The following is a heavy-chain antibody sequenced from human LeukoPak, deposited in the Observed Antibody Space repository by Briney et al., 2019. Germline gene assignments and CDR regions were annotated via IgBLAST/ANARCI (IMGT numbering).Heavy chain of an antibody. D-gene: IGHD5-24*01. CDR1: GYTLTNYY. V-gene: IGHV1-46*01. J-gene: IGHJ3*02. CDR2: INPGGDNT. CDR3: ARIRDGYNDAYDI. Sequence: APVKVSCKASGYTLTNYYIHWVRQAPGQGLEWMGLINPGGDNTNYAQNFQGGVTMTRDTSASTVYMELSSLRSEDTAIYYCARIRDGYNDAYDIWGQGTVVTVPS.